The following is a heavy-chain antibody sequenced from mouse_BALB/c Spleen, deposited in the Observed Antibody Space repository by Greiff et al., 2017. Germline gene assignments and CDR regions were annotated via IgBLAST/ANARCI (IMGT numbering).Heavy chain of an antibody. V-gene: IGHV5-12-1*01. J-gene: IGHJ4*01. CDR3: ARLVYEGAMDY. Sequence: EVQRVESGGGLVKPGGSLKLSCAASGFAFSSYDMSWVRQTPEKRLEWVAYISSGGGSTYYPDTVKGRFTISRDNAKNTLYLQMSSLKSEDTAMYYCARLVYEGAMDYWGQGTSVTVSS. CDR1: GFAFSSYD. CDR2: ISSGGGST. D-gene: IGHD1-1*01.